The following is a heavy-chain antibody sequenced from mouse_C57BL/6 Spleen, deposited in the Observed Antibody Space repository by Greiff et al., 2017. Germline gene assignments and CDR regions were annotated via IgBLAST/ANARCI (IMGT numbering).Heavy chain of an antibody. V-gene: IGHV1-12*01. Sequence: QVQLQQSGAELVRPGASVKMSCKASGYTFTSYNMHWVKQTPKQGLEWIGAIYPGNGDTSYTQKFKGKATLTVDKSSSTAYMQLSSLTSEDSAVYFCARGAYYSSWFAYWGQGTLVTVSA. J-gene: IGHJ3*01. CDR1: GYTFTSYN. D-gene: IGHD2-12*01. CDR3: ARGAYYSSWFAY. CDR2: IYPGNGDT.